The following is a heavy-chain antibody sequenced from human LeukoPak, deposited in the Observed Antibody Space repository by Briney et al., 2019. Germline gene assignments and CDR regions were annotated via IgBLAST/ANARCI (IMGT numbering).Heavy chain of an antibody. J-gene: IGHJ2*01. CDR3: AKDLLLWYFDL. CDR1: GGSFSGYY. V-gene: IGHV3-33*06. CDR2: FWANGYDK. D-gene: IGHD2/OR15-2a*01. Sequence: LSLTCAVYGGSFSGYYWSWIRQPPGKGLEWVAVFWANGYDKYYIDSVKGRFTVSRDNSKNTVYLQMDSLRAEDTAVYYCAKDLLLWYFDLWGRGTLVTVSS.